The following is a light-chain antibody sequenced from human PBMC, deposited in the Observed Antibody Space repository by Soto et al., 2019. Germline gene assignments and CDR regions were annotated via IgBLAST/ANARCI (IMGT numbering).Light chain of an antibody. CDR1: SSDVGSYNL. V-gene: IGLV2-23*01. J-gene: IGLJ1*01. CDR3: CSYAGTKGNV. Sequence: QSALTQPASVSGSPGPSITISCTGTSSDVGSYNLVSWYQQHPGKAPKLMIYEGSKRPSGVSNRFSGSKSGNTASLTISGLQAEDEADYYCCSYAGTKGNVFGIGTKLTVL. CDR2: EGS.